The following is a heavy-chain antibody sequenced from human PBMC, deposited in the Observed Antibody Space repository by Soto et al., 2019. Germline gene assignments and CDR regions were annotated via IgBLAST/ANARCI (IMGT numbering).Heavy chain of an antibody. Sequence: SQTLSLTCAISGDSVSSNSAAWNWIRQSPSRGLEWLGRTYYRSKWYNDYAVSVKSRITINPDTSKNQFSLQLNSVTPEDTAVYYCARGINYDFWSGYSPANWFDPWGQGTLVTVSS. CDR1: GDSVSSNSAA. V-gene: IGHV6-1*01. CDR3: ARGINYDFWSGYSPANWFDP. CDR2: TYYRSKWYN. D-gene: IGHD3-3*01. J-gene: IGHJ5*02.